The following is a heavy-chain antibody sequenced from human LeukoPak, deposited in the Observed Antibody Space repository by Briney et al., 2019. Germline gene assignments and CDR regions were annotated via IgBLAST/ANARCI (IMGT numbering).Heavy chain of an antibody. CDR2: IRYDGSNT. D-gene: IGHD3-10*01. V-gene: IGHV3-30*02. CDR3: AKDYYYGSGSPYY. Sequence: GGSLRLSCAASGFTFITYDMHWVRQAPGKGLEWVASIRYDGSNTYYADSVKGRLTISRDNSKNTLYLQMSSLRADDTALYYCAKDYYYGSGSPYYWGQGTLVTVSS. CDR1: GFTFITYD. J-gene: IGHJ4*02.